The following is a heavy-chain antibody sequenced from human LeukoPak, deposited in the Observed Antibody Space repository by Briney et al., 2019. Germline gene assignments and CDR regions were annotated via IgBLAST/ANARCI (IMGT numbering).Heavy chain of an antibody. D-gene: IGHD3-10*01. CDR3: ARDESDYGSGSYYDY. V-gene: IGHV3-30-3*01. Sequence: GRSLRLSCAASGFTFSSYAMHWVRQAPGKGLEWVAVISYDGSNKYYADSVKGRFTISRDNSKNTLYLQMISLRAEDTAVYYCARDESDYGSGSYYDYWGQGTLVTVSS. J-gene: IGHJ4*02. CDR2: ISYDGSNK. CDR1: GFTFSSYA.